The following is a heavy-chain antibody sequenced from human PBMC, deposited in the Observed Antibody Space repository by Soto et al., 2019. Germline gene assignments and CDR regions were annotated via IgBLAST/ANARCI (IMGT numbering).Heavy chain of an antibody. D-gene: IGHD2-15*01. CDR3: ERETETVVTPVWYFDL. CDR2: IIPICGTA. V-gene: IGHV1-69*12. Sequence: QVQLVQSGAEVKKPGYSVKVSCKASGGTFSSNAISWVRQAPGQGLEWMGGIIPICGTANYAQKFQGRVTITADESTSTAYIELSNLRSEATAVYYCERETETVVTPVWYFDLWGRGTLVTVFS. CDR1: GGTFSSNA. J-gene: IGHJ2*01.